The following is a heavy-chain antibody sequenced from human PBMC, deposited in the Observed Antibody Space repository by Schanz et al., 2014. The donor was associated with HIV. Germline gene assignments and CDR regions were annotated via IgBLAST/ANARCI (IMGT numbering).Heavy chain of an antibody. CDR1: GFTFNNYA. V-gene: IGHV3-72*01. CDR3: RGYRFYYGVDF. J-gene: IGHJ6*02. Sequence: EVQLLDSGGGLVQPGGSLRLSCVASGFTFNNYAMTWVRQAPGKGLEWVARSRVKSDSYATEYAASVTGRFTISRDDSKKEGYLKRNSLNIEDTAVYYCRGYRFYYGVDFWGQGTTVTVS. D-gene: IGHD5-18*01. CDR2: SRVKSDSYAT.